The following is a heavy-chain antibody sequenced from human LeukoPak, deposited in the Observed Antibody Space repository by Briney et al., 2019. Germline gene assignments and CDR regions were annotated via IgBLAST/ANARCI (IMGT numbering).Heavy chain of an antibody. CDR2: INTNTGNP. J-gene: IGHJ4*02. V-gene: IGHV7-4-1*02. Sequence: ASVKVSCKASGYTFTSYAMNWVRQAPGQGLEWVGWINTNTGNPTYARGFTGRFVFSLDTSVSTAYLQISSLKAEDTAVYYCVRMPAAENSSGLDWGQGTLVTVSS. D-gene: IGHD3-22*01. CDR1: GYTFTSYA. CDR3: VRMPAAENSSGLD.